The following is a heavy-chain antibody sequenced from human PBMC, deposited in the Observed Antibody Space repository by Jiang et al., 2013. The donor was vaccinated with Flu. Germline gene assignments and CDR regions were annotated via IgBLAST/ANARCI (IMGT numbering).Heavy chain of an antibody. V-gene: IGHV2-5*02. CDR3: AHTIFGLTFDY. J-gene: IGHJ4*02. CDR2: IYWDDDK. D-gene: IGHD3-3*01. Sequence: GKALEWLALIYWDDDKRYSPSLKSRLTITKDTSKNQVVLTMTNMDPVDTATYYCAHTIFGLTFDYWGQGTLVTVSS.